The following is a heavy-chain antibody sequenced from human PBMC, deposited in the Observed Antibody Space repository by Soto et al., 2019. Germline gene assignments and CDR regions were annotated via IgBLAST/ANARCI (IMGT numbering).Heavy chain of an antibody. CDR2: INPKSGGT. D-gene: IGHD2-8*01. CDR1: GYSFTDYH. J-gene: IGHJ6*02. V-gene: IGHV1-2*04. Sequence: ASVKVSCKASGYSFTDYHIHWVRQAPGQGLEWLGRINPKSGGTSTAQKFQGWVTMTRDKSISTVYMELTRLRSDDTAVYFCARGHSTDCSNGVCSFFYNHEMDVWGQGTTVTVSS. CDR3: ARGHSTDCSNGVCSFFYNHEMDV.